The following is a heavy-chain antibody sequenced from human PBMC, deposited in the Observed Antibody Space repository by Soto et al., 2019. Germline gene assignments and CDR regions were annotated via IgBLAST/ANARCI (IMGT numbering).Heavy chain of an antibody. Sequence: GASVKVSCKASGYTFTSYAMHWVRQAPGQRLEWMGWINAGNGNTKYSQKFQGRVTITRDTSASTAYMELSSLRSEDTAVYYCARDQFYYGSGSYQDHDRAFDIWGQGTMVTVSS. CDR2: INAGNGNT. D-gene: IGHD3-10*01. V-gene: IGHV1-3*01. J-gene: IGHJ3*02. CDR1: GYTFTSYA. CDR3: ARDQFYYGSGSYQDHDRAFDI.